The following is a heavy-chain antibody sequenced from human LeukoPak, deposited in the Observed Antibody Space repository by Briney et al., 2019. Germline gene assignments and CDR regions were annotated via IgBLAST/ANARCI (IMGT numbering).Heavy chain of an antibody. CDR1: GFTVSNNY. CDR2: IHSGGTT. V-gene: IGHV3-53*01. CDR3: ARDSDSGYGPFAS. D-gene: IGHD5-12*01. J-gene: IGHJ4*02. Sequence: GGSLRLSCAASGFTVSNNYMSWVRQAPGKGLEWDSVIHSGGTTNYADSVQGRFTISRDNSKTTVYLHMNSLRAEDSAVYYCARDSDSGYGPFASWGQGTLVTVSS.